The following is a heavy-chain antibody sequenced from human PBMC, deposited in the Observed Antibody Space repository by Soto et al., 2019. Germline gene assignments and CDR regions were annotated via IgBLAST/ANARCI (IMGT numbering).Heavy chain of an antibody. CDR3: ASSYYYDSSGYYSLGY. CDR2: IIPIFGTA. Sequence: AASVKVSCKASGGTFSSYAISWVRQAPGQGLEWMGGIIPIFGTANYAQKFQGRVTITADESTSTAYMELSSLGSEDTAVYYCASSYYYDSSGYYSLGYWGQGTLVTVSS. V-gene: IGHV1-69*13. D-gene: IGHD3-22*01. J-gene: IGHJ4*02. CDR1: GGTFSSYA.